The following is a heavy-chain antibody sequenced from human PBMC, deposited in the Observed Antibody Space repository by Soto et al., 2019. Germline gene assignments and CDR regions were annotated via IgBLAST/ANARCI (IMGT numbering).Heavy chain of an antibody. Sequence: GGSLRLSCAASGFTFSSYAMSWVRQAPGKGLEWVSAISGSGGSTYYADSVKGRFTISRDNSKNTLYLQMNSLRAEDTAVYYRARETRRLPGAFDIWGQGTMVTVSS. V-gene: IGHV3-23*01. CDR3: ARETRRLPGAFDI. D-gene: IGHD4-17*01. CDR1: GFTFSSYA. J-gene: IGHJ3*02. CDR2: ISGSGGST.